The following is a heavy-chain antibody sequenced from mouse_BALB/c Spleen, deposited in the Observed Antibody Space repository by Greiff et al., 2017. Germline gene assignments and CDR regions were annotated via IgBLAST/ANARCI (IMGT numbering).Heavy chain of an antibody. CDR3: ARPYGNYPAWFAY. J-gene: IGHJ3*01. V-gene: IGHV3-6*02. Sequence: EVQRVESGPGLVKPSQSLSLTCSVTGYSITSGYYWNWIRQFPGNKLEWMGYISYDGSNNYNPSLKNRISITRDTSKNQFFLKLNSVTTEDTATYYCARPYGNYPAWFAYWGQGTLVTVSA. CDR1: GYSITSGYY. CDR2: ISYDGSN. D-gene: IGHD2-1*01.